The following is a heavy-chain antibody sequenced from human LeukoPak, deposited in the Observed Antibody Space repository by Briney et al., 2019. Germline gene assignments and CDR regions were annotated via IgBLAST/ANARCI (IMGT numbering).Heavy chain of an antibody. J-gene: IGHJ6*02. CDR3: AKDRGPYGDYVLQNYAMDV. CDR1: GFIFRSYG. Sequence: GGSLRLSCVASGFIFRSYGMHWVRQAPGKGLEWVAVTSYDGSNRYYVDSVKGRFAVSRDNSKNTVFLQMNGLRAEDTAVYYCAKDRGPYGDYVLQNYAMDVWGQGTTVTVSS. CDR2: TSYDGSNR. V-gene: IGHV3-30*18. D-gene: IGHD4-17*01.